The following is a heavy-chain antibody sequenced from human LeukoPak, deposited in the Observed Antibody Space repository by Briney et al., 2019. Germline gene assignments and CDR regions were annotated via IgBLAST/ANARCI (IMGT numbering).Heavy chain of an antibody. CDR2: ISGSGGST. V-gene: IGHV3-23*01. J-gene: IGHJ4*02. CDR1: GFTFSSYA. D-gene: IGHD6-19*01. Sequence: GGSLRLSCAASGFTFSSYAMSWVRQAPGKGLEWVSAISGSGGSTYYADSVKGRFTIPRDNSKNTLYLQMNSLRAEDTAVYYCAKDPTGSGWYAQPSDYWGQGTLVTVSS. CDR3: AKDPTGSGWYAQPSDY.